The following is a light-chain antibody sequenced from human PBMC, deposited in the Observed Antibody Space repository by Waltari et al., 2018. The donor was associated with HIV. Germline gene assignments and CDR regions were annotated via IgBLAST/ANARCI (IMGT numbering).Light chain of an antibody. V-gene: IGLV1-40*01. CDR2: ASR. CDR1: GYNIGAGYD. CDR3: QTYDNSLRAWV. J-gene: IGLJ3*02. Sequence: QPGLRQPPSVSGAPGQRVTVSCAGNGYNIGAGYDVHWYQQFPASAPRLVIYASRSRPSGVSYRRSFNESGTSASLAITALQAEDEAHYYCQTYDNSLRAWVFGGGTKLTV.